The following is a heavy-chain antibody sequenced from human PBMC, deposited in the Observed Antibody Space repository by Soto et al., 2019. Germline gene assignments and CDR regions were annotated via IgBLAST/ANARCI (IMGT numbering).Heavy chain of an antibody. V-gene: IGHV1-8*01. Sequence: QVQLVQSGVEVKKPGASVKVSCKASGYTFTSYDINWVRQATGQGLEWMGWMNPNSGNTGYAQKFQGRVTMTRNTSISTAYMELSSLRSEDTAVYYCARERAAAGSNRFDPWGQGTWVIVSS. J-gene: IGHJ5*02. CDR3: ARERAAAGSNRFDP. D-gene: IGHD6-13*01. CDR1: GYTFTSYD. CDR2: MNPNSGNT.